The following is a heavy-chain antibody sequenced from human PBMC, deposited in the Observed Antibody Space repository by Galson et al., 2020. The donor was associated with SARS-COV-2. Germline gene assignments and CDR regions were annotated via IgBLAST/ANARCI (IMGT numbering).Heavy chain of an antibody. J-gene: IGHJ4*02. Sequence: ASETLSLTCTVSGGSISSGDYYWSWIRQPPGKGLEWIGYIYYSGSTYYNPSLKSRVTISVDTSKNQFSLKLSSVTAADTAVYYCARAGGDYGGNSGRLVDYWGQGTLVTVSS. CDR2: IYYSGST. CDR1: GGSISSGDYY. V-gene: IGHV4-30-4*01. CDR3: ARAGGDYGGNSGRLVDY. D-gene: IGHD4-17*01.